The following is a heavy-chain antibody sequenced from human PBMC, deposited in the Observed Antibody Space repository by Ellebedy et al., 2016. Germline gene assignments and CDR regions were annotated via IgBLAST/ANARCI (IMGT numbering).Heavy chain of an antibody. D-gene: IGHD2-21*02. V-gene: IGHV1-46*01. CDR1: GYTFTSYY. CDR3: TRGGVTSGGLDY. Sequence: ASVKVSXKASGYTFTSYYMHWVRQAPGQGLEWMGIINPSGGSTSYAQKFQDRVTMTTDTPTSTAYLELRSLRSDDTAVYYCTRGGVTSGGLDYWGQGTLVTVSS. J-gene: IGHJ4*02. CDR2: INPSGGST.